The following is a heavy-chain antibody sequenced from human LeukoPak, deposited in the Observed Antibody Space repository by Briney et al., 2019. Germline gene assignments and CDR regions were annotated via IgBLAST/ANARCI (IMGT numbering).Heavy chain of an antibody. CDR3: ARAPYSNSSRGWFYFDY. CDR2: IYSGGST. CDR1: GIIVSINY. Sequence: GGSPRLSCAASGIIVSINYMSWVRQAPGKGLEWVSVIYSGGSTYYADSVKGRFTISGDISKNTLYLQMNSLRAEDTAVYYCARAPYSNSSRGWFYFDYWGQGILVTVSS. J-gene: IGHJ4*02. V-gene: IGHV3-53*01. D-gene: IGHD6-6*01.